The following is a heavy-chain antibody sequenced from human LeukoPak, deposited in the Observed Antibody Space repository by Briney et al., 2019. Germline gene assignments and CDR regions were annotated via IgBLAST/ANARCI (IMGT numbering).Heavy chain of an antibody. CDR1: SGSISSSSYY. D-gene: IGHD3-22*01. Sequence: SETLSLTCTVSSGSISSSSYYWGWIRQPPGKGLEWIGSIYYSGSTYYNPSLKSRVTISVDTSKNQFSLKLSSVTAADTAVYYCASGYRSGYYYHWGQGTLVTVSS. CDR3: ASGYRSGYYYH. J-gene: IGHJ5*02. CDR2: IYYSGST. V-gene: IGHV4-39*07.